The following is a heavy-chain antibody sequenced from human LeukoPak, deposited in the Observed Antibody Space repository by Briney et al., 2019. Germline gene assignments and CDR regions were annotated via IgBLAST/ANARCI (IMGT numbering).Heavy chain of an antibody. J-gene: IGHJ4*02. V-gene: IGHV1-2*02. CDR1: GYTFTGYY. D-gene: IGHD3-22*01. CDR2: INPNSGGT. CDR3: ARVGPYYYDSSGYYYDY. Sequence: ASVKVSCKASGYTFTGYYMHWVRQAPGRGLEWMGWINPNSGGTNYAQKFQGRVTMTTDTSTSTAYMELRSLRSDDTAVYYCARVGPYYYDSSGYYYDYWGQGTLVTVSS.